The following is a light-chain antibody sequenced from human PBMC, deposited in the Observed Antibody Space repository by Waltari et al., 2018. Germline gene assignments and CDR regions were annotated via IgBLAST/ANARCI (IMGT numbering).Light chain of an antibody. CDR1: QSVLYSANNKNY. CDR2: WAS. CDR3: QQYYTTPYT. V-gene: IGKV4-1*01. J-gene: IGKJ2*01. Sequence: DIVMPQSPDSLAMSLGQRDTINCKSSQSVLYSANNKNYLAWYQQKPGQPPNLLIYWASTRESGVPDRFSGSGSGTDFTLTISSLQAEDVAVYYCQQYYTTPYTFGQGTKLEIK.